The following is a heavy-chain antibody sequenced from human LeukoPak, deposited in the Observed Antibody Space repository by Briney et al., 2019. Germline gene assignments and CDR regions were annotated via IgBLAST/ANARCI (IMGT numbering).Heavy chain of an antibody. CDR3: ARPLAVAGNAFGI. J-gene: IGHJ3*02. V-gene: IGHV3-74*01. D-gene: IGHD6-19*01. Sequence: PGGSLRLSCAASGFTFSSNWMHWVRQAPGKGLVWVSRINSDGSSTTYADSVKGRFTISRDNAKNTLYLQMNSLRAEDTAVYYCARPLAVAGNAFGIWGQGTMVTVSS. CDR1: GFTFSSNW. CDR2: INSDGSST.